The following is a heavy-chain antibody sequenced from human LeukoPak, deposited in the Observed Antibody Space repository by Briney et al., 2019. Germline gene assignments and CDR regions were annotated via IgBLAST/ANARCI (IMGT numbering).Heavy chain of an antibody. V-gene: IGHV3-21*01. CDR1: GFTFSSYS. J-gene: IGHJ6*04. CDR3: AREEAVDYGDYRWSYGMDV. CDR2: ISSSSSYI. D-gene: IGHD4-17*01. Sequence: GGSLRLSCAASGFTFSSYSMNWVRQAPGKGLEWVSSISSSSSYIYYADSVKGRFTISRDNAKNSLYLQMNSLRAEDTAVYYCAREEAVDYGDYRWSYGMDVWGKGTTVTVSS.